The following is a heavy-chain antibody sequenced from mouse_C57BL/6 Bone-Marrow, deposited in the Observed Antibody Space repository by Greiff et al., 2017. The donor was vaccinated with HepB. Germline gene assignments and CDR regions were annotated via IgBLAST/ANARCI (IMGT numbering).Heavy chain of an antibody. J-gene: IGHJ3*01. CDR3: ARLTWFAY. CDR2: ISSGGSYT. V-gene: IGHV5-6*01. CDR1: GFTFSSYG. Sequence: EVQLQESGGDLVKPGGSLKLSCAASGFTFSSYGMSWVRQTPDKRLEWVATISSGGSYTYYPDSVKGRFTISRDNAKNTLYLQMSSLKSEDTAMYYCARLTWFAYWGQGTLVTVSA.